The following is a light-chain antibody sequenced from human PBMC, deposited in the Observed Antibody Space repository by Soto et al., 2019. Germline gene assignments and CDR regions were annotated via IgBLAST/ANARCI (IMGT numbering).Light chain of an antibody. CDR3: QQYNSWPIT. CDR1: RDIGND. J-gene: IGKJ4*01. V-gene: IGKV1-6*01. Sequence: IQMTQSPLSLSASVGDRVIITCRASRDIGNDLGWYQQKPGKAPKLLIFAASTLHSGVPSRFSGSGSGTVFTLTISSLHPEDFATYYCQQYNSWPITFGGGTKVEI. CDR2: AAS.